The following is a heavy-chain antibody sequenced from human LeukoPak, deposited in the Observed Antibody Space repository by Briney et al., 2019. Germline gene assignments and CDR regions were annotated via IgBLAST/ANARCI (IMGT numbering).Heavy chain of an antibody. J-gene: IGHJ4*02. CDR2: ISGSGGST. Sequence: GGSLRLXCAASGFTSSSYAMSWVRPAPGKGLESVSAISGSGGSTYYADSVKGRFTISSDNSKNTLYLQMNSLRAEDTAVYYCAKRYCSSTSCYYDYWGQGTLVTVSS. V-gene: IGHV3-23*01. CDR1: GFTSSSYA. CDR3: AKRYCSSTSCYYDY. D-gene: IGHD2-2*01.